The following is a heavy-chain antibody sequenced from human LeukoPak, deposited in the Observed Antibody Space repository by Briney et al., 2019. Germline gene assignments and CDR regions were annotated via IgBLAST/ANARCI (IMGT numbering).Heavy chain of an antibody. CDR3: AKVDGNCSGGSCYYGMDV. Sequence: ASVKVCCKASGGTFSSYTISWVRQAPGQGLEWMGRIIPILGIANYAQKFQGRVTITADKSTSTAYMELSSLRSEDTAVYYCAKVDGNCSGGSCYYGMDVWGQGTTVTVSS. J-gene: IGHJ6*02. D-gene: IGHD2-15*01. V-gene: IGHV1-69*02. CDR1: GGTFSSYT. CDR2: IIPILGIA.